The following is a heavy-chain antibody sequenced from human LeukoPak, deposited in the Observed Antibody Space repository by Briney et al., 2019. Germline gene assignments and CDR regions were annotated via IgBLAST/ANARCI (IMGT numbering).Heavy chain of an antibody. J-gene: IGHJ4*02. CDR3: ASMGGSRDY. Sequence: GGSLRLSCAASGFTFSSYGMPWVRQAPGKGLEWVAVIWYDGSNKYYADSVKGRFTISRDNSKNTLYLQMNSLRAEDTAVYYCASMGGSRDYWGQGTLVTVSS. V-gene: IGHV3-33*08. CDR1: GFTFSSYG. D-gene: IGHD3-16*01. CDR2: IWYDGSNK.